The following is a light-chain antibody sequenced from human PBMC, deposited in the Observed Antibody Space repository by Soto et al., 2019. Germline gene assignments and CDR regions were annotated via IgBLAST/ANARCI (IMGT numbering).Light chain of an antibody. CDR1: QSVYSSY. V-gene: IGKV3-20*01. J-gene: IGKJ5*01. CDR3: QRYGSSPIT. Sequence: EIVLTQSPGTLSLSPGERATLSCRASQSVYSSYLAWYQQKPGQAPRLLIYGASSRATGIPDRFSGSESGTDFPLTISRLEPEYVALYYCQRYGSSPITFGQGTRLEIK. CDR2: GAS.